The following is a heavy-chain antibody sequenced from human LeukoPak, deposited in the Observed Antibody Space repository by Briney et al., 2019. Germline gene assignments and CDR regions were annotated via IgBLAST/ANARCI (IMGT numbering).Heavy chain of an antibody. D-gene: IGHD6-19*01. V-gene: IGHV1-3*03. CDR2: INAGNGNT. CDR3: ARSSGGWSNWFDP. Sequence: ASVKVSCKASGYTFTSYAMHWVRQAPGQRLEWMGWINAGNGNTKYSQELQGRLTITRDTSARTAYMELSSLRSEDMAVYYRARSSGGWSNWFDPWGQGTLVTVSS. J-gene: IGHJ5*02. CDR1: GYTFTSYA.